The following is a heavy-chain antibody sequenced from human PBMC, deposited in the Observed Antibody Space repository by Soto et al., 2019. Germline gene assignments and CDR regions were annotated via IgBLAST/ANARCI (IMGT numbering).Heavy chain of an antibody. Sequence: PGESLKISCKGSGYSFTSYWIGWVRQMPGKGLEWMGIIYPGDSDTRYSPSFQGQVTISADKSISTAYLQWSSLKASDTAMYYCARVPDYGDYAGYYYGMDGWGQGTTVTVSS. CDR1: GYSFTSYW. CDR2: IYPGDSDT. V-gene: IGHV5-51*01. CDR3: ARVPDYGDYAGYYYGMDG. J-gene: IGHJ6*02. D-gene: IGHD4-17*01.